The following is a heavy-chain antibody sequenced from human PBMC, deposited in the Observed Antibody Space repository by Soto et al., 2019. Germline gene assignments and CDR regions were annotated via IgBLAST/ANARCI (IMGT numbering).Heavy chain of an antibody. D-gene: IGHD6-13*01. CDR1: GFTFSDYY. CDR2: ISSSSSYT. CDR3: ARTAGENWYFAL. V-gene: IGHV3-11*06. J-gene: IGHJ2*01. Sequence: QVQLVESGGGLVKPGGSLRLSCAASGFTFSDYYMSWIRQAPGKGLEWVSYISSSSSYTNYADSVKGRFTISRDNAKNSLYLQMNSLRAEDTAVYYCARTAGENWYFALWGRGTLVTVSS.